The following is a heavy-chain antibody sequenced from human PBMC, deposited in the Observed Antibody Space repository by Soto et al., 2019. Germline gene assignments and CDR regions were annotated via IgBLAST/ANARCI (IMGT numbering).Heavy chain of an antibody. J-gene: IGHJ4*02. CDR2: IIPIFRTT. CDR3: GSEPN. V-gene: IGHV1-69*13. Sequence: AVKVSCKASGGSFSDQRVSWVRQAPGQRLEWMGGIIPIFRTTNYARKLQGRLTITADESTNTASMELTSLTSEDTAIYYCGSEPNWGQGTLVTVSS. CDR1: GGSFSDQR.